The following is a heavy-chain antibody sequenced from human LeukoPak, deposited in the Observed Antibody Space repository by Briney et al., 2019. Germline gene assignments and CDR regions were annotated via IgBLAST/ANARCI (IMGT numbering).Heavy chain of an antibody. CDR1: GFPFSNYA. Sequence: GGSLRLSCAASGFPFSNYAMHWVRQAPGRGLEWVAVIAYDGSNKYYADSVKGRFTISRDNSKNTLYLQMNSLRAEDTAVYYCAKTFVPAAIGYFDYWGQGTLVTVSS. D-gene: IGHD2-2*01. J-gene: IGHJ4*02. CDR2: IAYDGSNK. CDR3: AKTFVPAAIGYFDY. V-gene: IGHV3-30-3*02.